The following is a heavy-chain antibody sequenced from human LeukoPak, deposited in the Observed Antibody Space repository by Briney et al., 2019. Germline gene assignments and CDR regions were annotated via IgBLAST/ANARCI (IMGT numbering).Heavy chain of an antibody. V-gene: IGHV1-46*01. D-gene: IGHD3-3*01. J-gene: IGHJ3*02. Sequence: GASVKVSCKASGYTFTSYYIHWVRQAPGQGLEWMGVTNPSGGSTSYAQKFQGRVTMIRDTYTSTVYMELSSLRSEDTAVYYCARDEIREVGVVITDAFDIWGQGTMVTVSS. CDR1: GYTFTSYY. CDR3: ARDEIREVGVVITDAFDI. CDR2: TNPSGGST.